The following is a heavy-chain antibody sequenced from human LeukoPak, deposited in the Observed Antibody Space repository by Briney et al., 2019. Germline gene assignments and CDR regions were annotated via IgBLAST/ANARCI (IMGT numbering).Heavy chain of an antibody. V-gene: IGHV1-2*06. J-gene: IGHJ4*02. Sequence: ASVKVSRKAFGYTFTGYYIQWMRQAPGQGLEWMGRINPNSGVINYAPDFQGRVTMTRVTSINTVYMELSRLRSDDTAVYYCARGRGGSGYLFDYWGQGTLVAVSS. D-gene: IGHD3-22*01. CDR3: ARGRGGSGYLFDY. CDR1: GYTFTGYY. CDR2: INPNSGVI.